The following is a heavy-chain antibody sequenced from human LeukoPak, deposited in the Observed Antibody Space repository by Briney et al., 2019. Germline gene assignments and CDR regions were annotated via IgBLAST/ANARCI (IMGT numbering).Heavy chain of an antibody. J-gene: IGHJ4*02. V-gene: IGHV1-2*02. Sequence: ASVKVSCKASGYTFTGYYMHWVRQAPGQGLEWMGWINPNSGGTNYAQKFQGRVTMTRDTSISTAYMELSRLRSDDTAVYYCARAQIPAAISFPCDWGQGTLVTVSP. CDR3: ARAQIPAAISFPCD. CDR2: INPNSGGT. CDR1: GYTFTGYY. D-gene: IGHD2-2*02.